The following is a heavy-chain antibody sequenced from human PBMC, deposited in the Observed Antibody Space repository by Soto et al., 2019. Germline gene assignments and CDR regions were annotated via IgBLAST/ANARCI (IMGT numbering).Heavy chain of an antibody. V-gene: IGHV3-30-3*01. D-gene: IGHD3-10*01. CDR2: ISYDGSNK. Sequence: PGGSLRLSCAASGFTFSSYAMHWVRQAPGKGLEWVAVISYDGSNKYYADSVKGRFTISGDNSKNTLYLQMNSLRAEDTAVYYCASHYGSGSYTYYGMDVWGQGTTVTVSS. CDR1: GFTFSSYA. J-gene: IGHJ6*02. CDR3: ASHYGSGSYTYYGMDV.